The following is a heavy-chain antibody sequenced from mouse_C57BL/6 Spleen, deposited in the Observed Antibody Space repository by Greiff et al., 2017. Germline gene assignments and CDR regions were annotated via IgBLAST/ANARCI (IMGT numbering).Heavy chain of an antibody. Sequence: QVQLKQPGAELVRPGSSVKLSCKASGYTFTSYWMHWVKQRPIQGLEWIGNIDPSDSETHYNQKFKDKATLTVDKSSSTAYMQLSSLTSEDSAVYYCARSRDGYYAFDYWGQGTTLTVSS. CDR2: IDPSDSET. CDR1: GYTFTSYW. D-gene: IGHD2-3*01. CDR3: ARSRDGYYAFDY. V-gene: IGHV1-52*01. J-gene: IGHJ2*01.